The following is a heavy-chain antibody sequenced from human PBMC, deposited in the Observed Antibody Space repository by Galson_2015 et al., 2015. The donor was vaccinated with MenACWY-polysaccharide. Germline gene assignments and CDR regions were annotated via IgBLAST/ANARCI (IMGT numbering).Heavy chain of an antibody. D-gene: IGHD1-26*01. V-gene: IGHV3-11*04. J-gene: IGHJ4*02. CDR2: ISSGGNIR. CDR3: ARVLKGLVGATPDY. Sequence: LRLSCAASGFTFSDYYMHWIRQAPGKGLAWVSYISSGGNIRYYADSVKGRFTISRDNAKNSLYLQMNSLRDDDTAVYYCARVLKGLVGATPDYWGQGTLVTVSS. CDR1: GFTFSDYY.